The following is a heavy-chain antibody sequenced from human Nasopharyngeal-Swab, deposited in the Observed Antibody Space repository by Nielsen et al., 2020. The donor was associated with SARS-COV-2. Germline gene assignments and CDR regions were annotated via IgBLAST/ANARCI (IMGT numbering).Heavy chain of an antibody. CDR2: ISSSGSTI. Sequence: LSLTCAASGFPFSDYYMSWIRPAPGKGLEWVSYISSSGSTIYYADSVKGRFTISRDNAKNSLYLQMNSLRAEDTAVYYCARDKGRCSSTSCYVDYWGQGTLVTVSS. CDR1: GFPFSDYY. D-gene: IGHD2-2*01. V-gene: IGHV3-11*01. J-gene: IGHJ4*02. CDR3: ARDKGRCSSTSCYVDY.